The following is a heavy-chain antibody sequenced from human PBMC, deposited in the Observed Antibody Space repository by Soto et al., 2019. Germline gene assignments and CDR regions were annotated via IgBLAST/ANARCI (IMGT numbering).Heavy chain of an antibody. CDR1: GFTFDDYA. J-gene: IGHJ6*02. Sequence: EVQLVESGGGLVQPGRSLRLSCAASGFTFDDYAMHWVRQAPGKGLEWVAGISWNSGSIGYADSVKGRFTISRDNAKNSLYLQMNSLRAEDTALYYCAKERSHPYYYDSRGMDVWGQGTTVTVSS. D-gene: IGHD3-22*01. CDR3: AKERSHPYYYDSRGMDV. CDR2: ISWNSGSI. V-gene: IGHV3-9*01.